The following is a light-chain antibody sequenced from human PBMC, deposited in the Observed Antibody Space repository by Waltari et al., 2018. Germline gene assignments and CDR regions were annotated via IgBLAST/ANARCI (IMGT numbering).Light chain of an antibody. Sequence: QSVLTQPPSASGTPGQRVSISCSGSDSNIGSNTVNWYRQLPGTAPKLIIFTTDQRPSGVPDRFSGSKSGTSASLAISGLQSEDEAEYHCAVWDDSLNGPLFGGGTKLTVL. CDR3: AVWDDSLNGPL. V-gene: IGLV1-44*01. CDR2: TTD. J-gene: IGLJ2*01. CDR1: DSNIGSNT.